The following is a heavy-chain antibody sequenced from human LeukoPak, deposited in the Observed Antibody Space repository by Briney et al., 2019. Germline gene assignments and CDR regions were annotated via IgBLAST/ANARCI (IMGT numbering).Heavy chain of an antibody. CDR1: GFTFSDYY. D-gene: IGHD6-6*01. V-gene: IGHV3-11*04. CDR2: ISSSDYRT. Sequence: GGSLRLSCAASGFTFSDYYMTWIRQAPGKGLEWVSYISSSDYRTNYADSVKGRFTIFRDNAKNSLYLQMNSLRAEDTAVYYCARGPNSNWSGLDFWGQGTLLTVSS. J-gene: IGHJ4*02. CDR3: ARGPNSNWSGLDF.